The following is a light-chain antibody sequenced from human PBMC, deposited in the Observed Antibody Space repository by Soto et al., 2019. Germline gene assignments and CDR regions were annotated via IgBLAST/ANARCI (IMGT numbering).Light chain of an antibody. CDR3: HQYNTWPRT. J-gene: IGKJ1*01. CDR2: GAS. CDR1: QTVASN. V-gene: IGKV3-15*01. Sequence: EIVMTQSPATLSVSLGGRVTLSCRASQTVASNLAWYQQKPGQAPRVVIHGASTRATDFPARFSGSGSGTEFTLTISSLQSEDIGVYYCHQYNTWPRTFGQGTKVDI.